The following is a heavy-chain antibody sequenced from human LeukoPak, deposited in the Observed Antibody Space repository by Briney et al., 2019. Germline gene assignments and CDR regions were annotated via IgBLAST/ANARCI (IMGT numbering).Heavy chain of an antibody. J-gene: IGHJ5*02. CDR1: GYTFTGYY. D-gene: IGHD6-19*01. V-gene: IGHV1-2*02. CDR3: ARDVLVGIEVEGFDP. Sequence: ASVKVSCKASGYTFTGYYMHWVRQAPGQGLEWMGWINPNSGGTNYAQKFQGRVTMTRDTSISTAYMELSRLRSDDTAVYYCARDVLVGIEVEGFDPWGQGTLVTVSS. CDR2: INPNSGGT.